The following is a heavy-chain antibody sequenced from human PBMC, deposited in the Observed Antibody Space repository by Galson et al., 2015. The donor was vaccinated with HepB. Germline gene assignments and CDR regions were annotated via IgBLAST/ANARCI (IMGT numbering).Heavy chain of an antibody. CDR1: GYSFSNFW. CDR2: IYPGDSDT. V-gene: IGHV5-51*03. CDR3: ARGYRSDTICYYDAFDI. D-gene: IGHD2-2*01. Sequence: QSGAEVKKPGGSLKISCKGSGYSFSNFWIGWVRQMPGKGLEWMGIIYPGDSDTRYSPSFQGQVIISAGKSISTAYLQWSSLKASDTAIYFCARGYRSDTICYYDAFDIWGQGTMVTVSS. J-gene: IGHJ3*02.